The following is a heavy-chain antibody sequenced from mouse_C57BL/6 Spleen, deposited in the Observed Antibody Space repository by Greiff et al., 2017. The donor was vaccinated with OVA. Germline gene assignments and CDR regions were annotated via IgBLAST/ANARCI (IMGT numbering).Heavy chain of an antibody. V-gene: IGHV1-52*01. J-gene: IGHJ4*01. Sequence: VQLQQPGAELVRPGSSVKLSCKASGYTFTSYWMHWVKQRPIQGLEWIGNIDPSDSETHYNQKFKDKATLTVDKSSSTTYMQLISLTSEDSAVYYCARSDYNNRYYAMDYWGQGTSVTVSS. CDR3: ARSDYNNRYYAMDY. CDR2: IDPSDSET. CDR1: GYTFTSYW. D-gene: IGHD2-5*01.